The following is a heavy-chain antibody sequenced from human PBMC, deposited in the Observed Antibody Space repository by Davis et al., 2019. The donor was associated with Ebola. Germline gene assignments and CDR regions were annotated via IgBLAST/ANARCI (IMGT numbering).Heavy chain of an antibody. J-gene: IGHJ4*02. Sequence: GGSLRLSCAASGFTFSSYAMSWVRQAPGKGLEWVSAISGSGGSTYYADSVKGRFTISRDNSKNTLYLQMNSLRAEDTAVYYCARVGGDLFCSGGSCYSAAGNNFDYWGQGTLVTVSS. V-gene: IGHV3-23*01. CDR3: ARVGGDLFCSGGSCYSAAGNNFDY. CDR2: ISGSGGST. CDR1: GFTFSSYA. D-gene: IGHD2-15*01.